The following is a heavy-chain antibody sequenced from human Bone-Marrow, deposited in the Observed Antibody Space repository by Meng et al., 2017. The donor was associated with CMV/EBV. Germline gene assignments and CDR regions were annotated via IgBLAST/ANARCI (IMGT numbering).Heavy chain of an antibody. CDR2: MNPNSGNT. J-gene: IGHJ6*02. Sequence: ASVKVSCKASGYTFTSYDINWVRQATGQGLEWMGWMNPNSGNTGYAQKFQGRVTMTRNTSISTAYMELSSLRSEDTAVYYCVWYIVVVPPNGKDVWGQGTTVAVSS. CDR1: GYTFTSYD. CDR3: VWYIVVVPPNGKDV. D-gene: IGHD2-2*01. V-gene: IGHV1-8*01.